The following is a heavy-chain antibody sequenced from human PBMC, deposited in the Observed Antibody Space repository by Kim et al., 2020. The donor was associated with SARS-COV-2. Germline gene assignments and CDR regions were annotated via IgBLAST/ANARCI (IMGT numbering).Heavy chain of an antibody. CDR1: GYTFTTYG. V-gene: IGHV1-18*01. CDR2: ISAYNGNT. J-gene: IGHJ4*02. D-gene: IGHD3-9*01. Sequence: ASVKVSCKASGYTFTTYGISWVRQAPGQGLEWMGWISAYNGNTNYAQKLQGRVTMTTDTSTSTAYMELRSLRSDDTAVYYCARDRPYYDILTGLDYWGQGTLVTVSS. CDR3: ARDRPYYDILTGLDY.